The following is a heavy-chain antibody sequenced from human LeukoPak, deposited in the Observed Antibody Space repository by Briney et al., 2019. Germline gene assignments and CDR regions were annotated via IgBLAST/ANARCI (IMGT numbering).Heavy chain of an antibody. Sequence: PSETLSLTCTVSGGSISSYYWSWIRQPAGEGLEWIGRIYTSGSTNYNPSLKSRVTMSVDTSKNQFSLKLSSVTAADTAVYYCARDSRRITIFGVVTPSDAFDIWGQGTMVTVSS. D-gene: IGHD3-3*01. CDR3: ARDSRRITIFGVVTPSDAFDI. CDR1: GGSISSYY. V-gene: IGHV4-4*07. J-gene: IGHJ3*02. CDR2: IYTSGST.